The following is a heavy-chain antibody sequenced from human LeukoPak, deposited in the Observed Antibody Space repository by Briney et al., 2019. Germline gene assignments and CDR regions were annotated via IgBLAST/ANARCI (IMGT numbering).Heavy chain of an antibody. D-gene: IGHD3-10*01. J-gene: IGHJ5*02. Sequence: PSETLSLTCTVSGGSMTIDNYYWAWIRQPPGKGLEWLGSVFYSGTTYYNPSLSNRVTISVDTSKNQFSLSLSSVTAADTAVYYCARDSGTTGEVKFDPWGQGTLVTVSS. V-gene: IGHV4-39*07. CDR3: ARDSGTTGEVKFDP. CDR2: VFYSGTT. CDR1: GGSMTIDNYY.